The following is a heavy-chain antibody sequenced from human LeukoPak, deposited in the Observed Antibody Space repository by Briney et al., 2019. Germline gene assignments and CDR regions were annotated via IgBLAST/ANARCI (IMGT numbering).Heavy chain of an antibody. Sequence: GASVKVSCKASGYTFTSYAMNWVRQAPGQVLEWMGWINTNTGNPTYAQGFTGRFVFSLDTSVSTAYLQISSLKAEDTAVYYCASRSSSSEVNWFDPWGQGTLVTVSS. V-gene: IGHV7-4-1*02. CDR3: ASRSSSSEVNWFDP. D-gene: IGHD6-13*01. CDR2: INTNTGNP. J-gene: IGHJ5*02. CDR1: GYTFTSYA.